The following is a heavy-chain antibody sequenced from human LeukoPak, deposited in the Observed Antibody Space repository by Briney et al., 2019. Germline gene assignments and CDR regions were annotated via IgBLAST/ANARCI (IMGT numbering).Heavy chain of an antibody. D-gene: IGHD4-17*01. CDR1: GSSFTTYW. CDR3: ARLGDGVYSYFDY. Sequence: GASLKIPCKGSGSSFTTYWIGWVRRLPGKGLGWVGIIYPGDSGTRYSPSFQGQVTISVDKSISTAYLQWSSLKASDAAMYYCARLGDGVYSYFDYWGQGTLVTVSS. CDR2: IYPGDSGT. V-gene: IGHV5-51*01. J-gene: IGHJ4*02.